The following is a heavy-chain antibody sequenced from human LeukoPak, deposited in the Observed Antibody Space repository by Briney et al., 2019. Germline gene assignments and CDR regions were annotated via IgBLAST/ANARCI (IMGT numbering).Heavy chain of an antibody. CDR1: GGSISSGVNY. CDR3: ASRKLGNDY. Sequence: SETLSLTCTVSGGSISSGVNYWSWIRQLAGKGLEWIGRISTSGSTNYNPSLKSRVSISVDTSKNQFSLKLSSVTAADTAVYYCASRKLGNDYWGQGTLVTVSS. J-gene: IGHJ4*02. V-gene: IGHV4-61*02. D-gene: IGHD7-27*01. CDR2: ISTSGST.